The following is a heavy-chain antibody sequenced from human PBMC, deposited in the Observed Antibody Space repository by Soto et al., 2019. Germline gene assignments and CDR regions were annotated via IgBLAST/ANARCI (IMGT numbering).Heavy chain of an antibody. CDR2: ISYDGSNK. CDR1: GFTFSSYG. J-gene: IGHJ6*02. D-gene: IGHD6-19*01. Sequence: GGSLRLSCAASGFTFSSYGMHWVRQAPGKGLEWVAVISYDGSNKYYADSVKGRFTISRDNSKNTLYLQMNSLRAEDTAVYYCAKAGPPPPLCGWTYYYYGMYVWGQGTTVTVSS. CDR3: AKAGPPPPLCGWTYYYYGMYV. V-gene: IGHV3-30*18.